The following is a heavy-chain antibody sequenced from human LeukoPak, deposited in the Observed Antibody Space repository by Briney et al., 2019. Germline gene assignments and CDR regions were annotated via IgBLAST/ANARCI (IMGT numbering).Heavy chain of an antibody. J-gene: IGHJ3*02. CDR1: GYTFTSYD. D-gene: IGHD3-22*01. CDR2: MNPNSGNT. V-gene: IGHV1-8*01. Sequence: GASVKVSCKASGYTFTSYDINWVRQATGQGLEWMGWMNPNSGNTGYAQKFQGRVTMTRNTSISTAYMELSSLRSDDTAVYYCASRRYDSSGYYSAEGAFDIWGQGTMVTVSS. CDR3: ASRRYDSSGYYSAEGAFDI.